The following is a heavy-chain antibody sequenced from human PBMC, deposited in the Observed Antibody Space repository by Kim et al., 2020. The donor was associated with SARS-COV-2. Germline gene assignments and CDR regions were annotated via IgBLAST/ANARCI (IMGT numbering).Heavy chain of an antibody. CDR3: ARGYSGGYCGSFDY. D-gene: IGHD6-19*01. V-gene: IGHV3-30*01. J-gene: IGHJ4*02. Sequence: SEKGRFTISRDNSKKMVYLQMYSLIPEDTAVYFCARGYSGGYCGSFDYWGQGTLVTVSS.